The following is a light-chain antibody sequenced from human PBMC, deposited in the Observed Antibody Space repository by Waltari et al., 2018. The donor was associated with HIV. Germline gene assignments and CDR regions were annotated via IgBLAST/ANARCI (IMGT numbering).Light chain of an antibody. CDR1: LSDVGAYAY. Sequence: SALTQPPSASGSVGQSVSISCPGTLSDVGAYAYVSWYQQHPGKAPKVIIYEVNKRPSGVPHRFSGSKSGNTASLTVAGLQADDEADYFCSSYGGTDTYVFGSGTKVSVL. V-gene: IGLV2-8*01. CDR3: SSYGGTDTYV. CDR2: EVN. J-gene: IGLJ1*01.